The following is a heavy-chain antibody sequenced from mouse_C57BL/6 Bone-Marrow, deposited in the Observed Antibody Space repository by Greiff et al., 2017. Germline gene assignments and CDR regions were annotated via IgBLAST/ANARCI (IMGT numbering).Heavy chain of an antibody. CDR2: IHPNSGST. V-gene: IGHV1-64*01. CDR3: ARSYYYGSRGWFAY. Sequence: QVQLQQPGAELVKPGASVKLSCKASGYTFTSYWMHWVKQRPGQGLEWIGMIHPNSGSTNYNEKFKSKDTLTVDKSSSTAYMQLSSLTSEDSAVYYCARSYYYGSRGWFAYWGQGTLVTVSA. J-gene: IGHJ3*01. CDR1: GYTFTSYW. D-gene: IGHD1-1*01.